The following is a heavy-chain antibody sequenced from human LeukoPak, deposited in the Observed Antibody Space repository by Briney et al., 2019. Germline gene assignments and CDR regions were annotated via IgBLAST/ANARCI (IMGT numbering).Heavy chain of an antibody. CDR2: IYTGGST. V-gene: IGHV3-53*01. J-gene: IGHJ6*02. CDR3: AYDYYYYCGMDV. CDR1: GFTVSSNY. Sequence: SGGSLRLSCAASGFTVSSNYMSWVRQAPGKGLEWVSLIYTGGSTYYADSVKGRFTISRDNSKNTLYLQMNSLRAEDTAVYYCAYDYYYYCGMDVWGQGTTVTVSS.